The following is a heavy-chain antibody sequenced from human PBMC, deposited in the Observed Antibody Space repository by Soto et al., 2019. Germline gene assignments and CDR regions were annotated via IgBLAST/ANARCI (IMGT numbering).Heavy chain of an antibody. CDR1: GYSFATYW. J-gene: IGHJ6*02. V-gene: IGHV5-51*01. Sequence: GESLKISCKASGYSFATYWIGWVRQMPGKGLEWMGIIYPGDSDIRYSPSFEGQVTISADKSISTAYLQWGSLKASDTAMYYCARRPGSGNDYSYNYGMDVWGQGTTVTVSS. CDR3: ARRPGSGNDYSYNYGMDV. D-gene: IGHD1-26*01. CDR2: IYPGDSDI.